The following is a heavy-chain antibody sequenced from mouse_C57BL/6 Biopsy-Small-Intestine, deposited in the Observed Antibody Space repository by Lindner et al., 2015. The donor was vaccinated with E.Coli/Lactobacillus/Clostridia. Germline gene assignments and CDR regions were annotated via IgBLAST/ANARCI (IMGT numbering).Heavy chain of an antibody. CDR3: ARGGLYGYDDGSRFDY. CDR2: ISYSGST. D-gene: IGHD2-2*01. V-gene: IGHV3-1*01. CDR1: GYSITSGYD. J-gene: IGHJ2*01. Sequence: VQLQESGPGMVKPSQSLSLTCTVTGYSITSGYDWHWIRHFPGNKLEWMGYISYSGSTNYNPSLKSRISITHDTSKSHFFLKLNSVTTEDTATYYCARGGLYGYDDGSRFDYWGQGTTLTVSS.